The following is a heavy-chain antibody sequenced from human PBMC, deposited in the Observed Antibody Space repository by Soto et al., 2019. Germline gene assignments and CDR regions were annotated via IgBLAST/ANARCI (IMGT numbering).Heavy chain of an antibody. CDR3: ARFTVSPTAYGMDV. Sequence: SETLSLTCAVYGGSFSGYCWSWIRQPPGKGLEWIGEINHSGSTNYIPSLKSRLTITKDTSKNQVVLTVTNIDPVDTATYYCARFTVSPTAYGMDVWGQGTTVTVSS. D-gene: IGHD4-4*01. V-gene: IGHV4-34*01. J-gene: IGHJ6*02. CDR1: GGSFSGYC. CDR2: INHSGST.